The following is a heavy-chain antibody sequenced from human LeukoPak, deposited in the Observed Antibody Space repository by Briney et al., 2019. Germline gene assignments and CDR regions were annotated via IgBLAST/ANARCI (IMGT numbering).Heavy chain of an antibody. D-gene: IGHD3-3*01. Sequence: GGSLRLSCAASGFTFSSYAMSWVRQAPGKGLEWVSTISGSGDSTFYADSVKGRFTISRDNSKNMLYLQMNSLRAEDTAVYYCAKDPDADNDFWRGYYHYWGQGTLVTVSS. J-gene: IGHJ4*02. CDR1: GFTFSSYA. V-gene: IGHV3-23*01. CDR3: AKDPDADNDFWRGYYHY. CDR2: ISGSGDST.